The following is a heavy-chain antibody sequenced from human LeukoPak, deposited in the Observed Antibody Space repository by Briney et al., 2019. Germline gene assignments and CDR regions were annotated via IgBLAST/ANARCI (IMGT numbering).Heavy chain of an antibody. J-gene: IGHJ6*03. Sequence: GGSLRLSCAASGFTFSNYWMHWVRQVPGKGLVWVSRINDDGSATFYADSVKGRFTISRDNSKNTMYLQMNSLRAEDTAVYYCAKASSPDGNYYMDVWGKGTTVTVSS. V-gene: IGHV3-74*01. CDR1: GFTFSNYW. D-gene: IGHD6-6*01. CDR3: AKASSPDGNYYMDV. CDR2: INDDGSAT.